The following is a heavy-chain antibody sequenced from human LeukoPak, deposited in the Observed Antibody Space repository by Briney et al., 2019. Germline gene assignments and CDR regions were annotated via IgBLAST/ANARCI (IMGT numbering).Heavy chain of an antibody. CDR3: ARYRRDGYNLGY. D-gene: IGHD5-24*01. CDR2: IYYSGST. J-gene: IGHJ4*02. V-gene: IGHV4-39*01. Sequence: PSEPLPLTCIVSGGSISSSRYYSGWIRQPPGKGLEWIGSIYYSGSTYYNPSLKSRVTISVDTSKNQFSLKLSSVTAADTAVYCCARYRRDGYNLGYWGQGTLVTVSS. CDR1: GGSISSSRYY.